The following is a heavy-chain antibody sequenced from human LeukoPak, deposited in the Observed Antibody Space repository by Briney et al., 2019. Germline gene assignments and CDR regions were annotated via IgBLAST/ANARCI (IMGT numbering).Heavy chain of an antibody. D-gene: IGHD6-13*01. V-gene: IGHV3-23*01. CDR3: AKTTRYSNSPMDV. Sequence: GGSLRLSCVASGFTFSSYAMSWVRQAPGKGLEWVSAISGSGGSTCYADSVKGRFTISRDDSKNTLYLQMNGLRADDTAIYYCAKTTRYSNSPMDVWGQGTTVTVSS. CDR1: GFTFSSYA. CDR2: ISGSGGST. J-gene: IGHJ6*02.